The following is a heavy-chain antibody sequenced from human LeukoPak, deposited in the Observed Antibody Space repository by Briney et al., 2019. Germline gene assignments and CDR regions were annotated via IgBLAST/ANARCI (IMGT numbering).Heavy chain of an antibody. CDR1: GFTVSSNY. V-gene: IGHV3-11*04. D-gene: IGHD1-26*01. J-gene: IGHJ6*03. Sequence: GGSLRLSCAASGFTVSSNYMSWVRQAPGKGLEWVSYISSSGSTIYYADSVKGRFTISRDNARNSLYLQMNSLTAEDTAVYYCARDPYSGAYGDTYYYYMDVWGKGTTVTISS. CDR2: ISSSGSTI. CDR3: ARDPYSGAYGDTYYYYMDV.